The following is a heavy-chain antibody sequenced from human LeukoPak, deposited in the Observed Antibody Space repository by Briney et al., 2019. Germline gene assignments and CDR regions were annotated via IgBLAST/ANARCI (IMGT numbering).Heavy chain of an antibody. CDR1: GFTFSSYG. V-gene: IGHV3-30*02. CDR3: MDILTGYLWSLDY. J-gene: IGHJ4*02. D-gene: IGHD3-9*01. CDR2: IRYDGNNK. Sequence: AGGSLRLSCAASGFTFSSYGMHWVRQAPGKGLEWVAFIRYDGNNKYYADSVKGRFTISRDNSKNTLYLQMNSLRAEDTAGAKSMDILTGYLWSLDYWGQGSLLTVSS.